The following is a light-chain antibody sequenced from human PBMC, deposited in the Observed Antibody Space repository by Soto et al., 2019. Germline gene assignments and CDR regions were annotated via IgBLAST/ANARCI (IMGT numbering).Light chain of an antibody. V-gene: IGKV1-5*01. Sequence: IPVTTSPVALSASVGDRVTITCRASQSISSWLAWYQQKPGKAPKLLIYDASSLESGVPSRFSGSGSGTDFTLTSSRLQPEDCATYYCQQSYITSTFGRGTMVDIK. CDR1: QSISSW. CDR3: QQSYITST. CDR2: DAS. J-gene: IGKJ4*02.